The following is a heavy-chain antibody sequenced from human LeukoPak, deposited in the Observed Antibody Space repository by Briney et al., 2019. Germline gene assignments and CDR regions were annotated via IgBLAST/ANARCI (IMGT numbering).Heavy chain of an antibody. CDR3: ARGFSGYDWYYYGMDV. Sequence: ASVKVSCKASGYTFTSYGISWVRQAPGQGLEWMGWISAYNGNTNYAQKLQGRVTMTTDTSTSTAYMELSSLRSEDTAVYYCARGFSGYDWYYYGMDVWGQGTTVTVSS. CDR1: GYTFTSYG. CDR2: ISAYNGNT. D-gene: IGHD5-12*01. V-gene: IGHV1-18*01. J-gene: IGHJ6*02.